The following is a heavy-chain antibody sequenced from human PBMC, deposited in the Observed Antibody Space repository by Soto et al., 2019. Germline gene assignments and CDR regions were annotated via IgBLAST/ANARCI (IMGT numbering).Heavy chain of an antibody. CDR1: GGSISSSGYY. Sequence: SETLSLTCTVSGGSISSSGYYWGWIRQPPGKGLEWIGNVYYSGSTFYNPSLKSRLTMSVDTSKNHFSLKLSPVTAADTAVYYCARRLRRSGWSPPDEWGQGTLVTVSS. V-gene: IGHV4-39*02. D-gene: IGHD6-19*01. CDR2: VYYSGST. J-gene: IGHJ4*02. CDR3: ARRLRRSGWSPPDE.